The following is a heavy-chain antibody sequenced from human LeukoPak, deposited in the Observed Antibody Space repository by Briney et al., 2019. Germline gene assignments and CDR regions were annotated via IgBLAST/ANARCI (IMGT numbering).Heavy chain of an antibody. J-gene: IGHJ4*02. V-gene: IGHV3-23*01. D-gene: IGHD3-10*01. CDR1: GFTFSSYA. CDR3: AKTIGYGSGNDQVGG. Sequence: GGSLRLSCAASGFTFSSYAMSWVRQAPGKGLEWVSAISGSGGSTYYADSVKGRFTISRDNSKNTLYLQMSSLRVEDTALYYCAKTIGYGSGNDQVGGWGQGTLVTVSS. CDR2: ISGSGGST.